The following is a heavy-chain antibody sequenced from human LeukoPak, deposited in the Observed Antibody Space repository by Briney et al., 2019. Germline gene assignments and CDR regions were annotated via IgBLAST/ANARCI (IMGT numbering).Heavy chain of an antibody. CDR1: GFTFSSYS. V-gene: IGHV3-21*01. J-gene: IGHJ3*02. D-gene: IGHD4-11*01. CDR2: ISSSSSYI. CDR3: ARDRRSSNDAFDI. Sequence: PGGSLRLSCAASGFTFSSYSMNWVRQAPGKGLEWVSSISSSSSYIYYADSVKGRFTISRDNAKNSLYLQMNSLRAEDTAVYYCARDRRSSNDAFDIWGQGTMVTVSS.